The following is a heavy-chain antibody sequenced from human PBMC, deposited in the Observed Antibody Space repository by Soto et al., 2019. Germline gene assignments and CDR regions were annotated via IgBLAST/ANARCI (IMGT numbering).Heavy chain of an antibody. Sequence: SETMSLTCTVSGDSISSGGYYWSWIRQHPGKGLEWIGYIYYSGSTYYNPSLKSRVTISVDTSKNQFSLKLSSVTAADTAVYYCARGPRYYYDSSGYYRPPRYFDYWGQGTLVTVPQ. CDR1: GDSISSGGYY. V-gene: IGHV4-31*03. J-gene: IGHJ4*02. CDR3: ARGPRYYYDSSGYYRPPRYFDY. D-gene: IGHD3-22*01. CDR2: IYYSGST.